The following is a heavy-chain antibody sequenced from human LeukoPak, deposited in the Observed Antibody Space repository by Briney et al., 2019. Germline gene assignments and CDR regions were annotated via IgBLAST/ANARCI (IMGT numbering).Heavy chain of an antibody. CDR3: ARDVPVTTDAFDI. Sequence: TGGSLRLSCAASGFTVSSNYMSWVRQAPGKGLEWVSVIYSGGSTYYADSVKGRFTISRDNSKNTLYLQMSSLRAEDTAVYYCARDVPVTTDAFDIWGQGTMVTVSS. CDR2: IYSGGST. CDR1: GFTVSSNY. J-gene: IGHJ3*02. D-gene: IGHD3-22*01. V-gene: IGHV3-53*01.